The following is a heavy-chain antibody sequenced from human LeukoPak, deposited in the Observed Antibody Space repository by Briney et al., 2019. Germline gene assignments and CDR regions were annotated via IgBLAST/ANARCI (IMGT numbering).Heavy chain of an antibody. V-gene: IGHV4-59*12. D-gene: IGHD1-26*01. J-gene: IGHJ6*02. CDR1: GGSISSYY. Sequence: SETLSLTCTVSGGSISSYYWSWIRQPPGKGLEWIGYIYYSGSTNYNPSLKSRVTISVDTSKNQFSLKLSSVTAADTAVYYCARDPPVSGSYYYYYYYGMDVWGQGTTVTVSS. CDR3: ARDPPVSGSYYYYYYYGMDV. CDR2: IYYSGST.